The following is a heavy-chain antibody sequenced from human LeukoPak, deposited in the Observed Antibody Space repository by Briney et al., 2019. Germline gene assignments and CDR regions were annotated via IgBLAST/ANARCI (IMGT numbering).Heavy chain of an antibody. CDR1: GFTFSSYA. CDR2: ISGSGGST. D-gene: IGHD6-13*01. J-gene: IGHJ4*02. Sequence: PGGSLRLSCAASGFTFSSYAMSWVRQAPGKGLERVSAISGSGGSTYYADSVKGRFTISRDNSKNTLYLQMNSLRAEDTAVYYCAKDAGASSWYPYYFDYWGQGTLVTVSS. V-gene: IGHV3-23*01. CDR3: AKDAGASSWYPYYFDY.